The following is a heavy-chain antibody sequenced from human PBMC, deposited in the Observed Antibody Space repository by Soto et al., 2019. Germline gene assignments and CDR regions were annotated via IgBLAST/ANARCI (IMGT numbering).Heavy chain of an antibody. CDR2: IWYDGSNK. CDR1: GFTFSSYG. J-gene: IGHJ1*01. Sequence: GGSLRLSCAASGFTFSSYGMHRVRQAPGKGLEWVAVIWYDGSNKYYADSVKGRVTISRDNSKNTLYLQMNSLRAEDTAAYYCARAPTGCCSGGSCYPGYFQHWGQGTLVTVS. D-gene: IGHD2-15*01. CDR3: ARAPTGCCSGGSCYPGYFQH. V-gene: IGHV3-33*01.